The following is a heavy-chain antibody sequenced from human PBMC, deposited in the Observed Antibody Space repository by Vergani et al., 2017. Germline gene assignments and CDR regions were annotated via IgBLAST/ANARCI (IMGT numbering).Heavy chain of an antibody. V-gene: IGHV4-38-2*02. D-gene: IGHD4-17*01. J-gene: IGHJ4*02. CDR3: ARGRYMTTVTRFDY. CDR2: IHRSGST. Sequence: QVQLQESGPGLVKPSETVSLTCTVSGYSITSANYWAWIRQSPGKGLEWIGTIHRSGSTYYNPSLKSRVTISVDTSKNQFSLKLSSVTAADTAVYYCARGRYMTTVTRFDYWGQGTLVTVSS. CDR1: GYSITSANY.